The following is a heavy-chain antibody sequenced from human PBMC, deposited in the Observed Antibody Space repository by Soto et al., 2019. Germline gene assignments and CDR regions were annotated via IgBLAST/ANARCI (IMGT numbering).Heavy chain of an antibody. Sequence: EVQLLESGGGLVQPGGSLRLSCAASGFTFSSYGMSWVRQAPGKGLEWVSAISGSGGSTYYADSVKGRFTISRDNSKNTLYLQMNSIRAEDTAVYYCAKSLSVGATTPFDYWGQGTLVTVS. CDR2: ISGSGGST. D-gene: IGHD1-26*01. CDR1: GFTFSSYG. J-gene: IGHJ4*02. CDR3: AKSLSVGATTPFDY. V-gene: IGHV3-23*01.